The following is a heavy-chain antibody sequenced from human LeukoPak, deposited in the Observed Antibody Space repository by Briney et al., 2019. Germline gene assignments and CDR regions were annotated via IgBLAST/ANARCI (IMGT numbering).Heavy chain of an antibody. J-gene: IGHJ4*02. V-gene: IGHV4-59*01. CDR3: ARAEVLPDYYDTSGAFEY. CDR1: GGSINSYY. CDR2: IHYTGST. Sequence: SETLSLTCTVSGGSINSYYWSWIRQPPGKGLECIGYIHYTGSTNYNPSLKSRVTISVDTSKNQFSLKLSSVTAADTAVYYCARAEVLPDYYDTSGAFEYWGQGTLVTVSS. D-gene: IGHD3-22*01.